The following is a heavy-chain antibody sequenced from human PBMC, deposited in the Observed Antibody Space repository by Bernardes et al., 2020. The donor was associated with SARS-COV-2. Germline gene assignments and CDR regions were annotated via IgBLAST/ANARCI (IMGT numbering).Heavy chain of an antibody. CDR2: LWKTGDHK. Sequence: VESLFLSCAASGFNVSSAVMHWVRRAPGAGPAWVAVLWKTGDHKYNVDSVKGRFTISRDNSNNTLYLQMSSLRVEDTALYYCARESDGLDVWGQGTTVTVSS. V-gene: IGHV3-33*01. CDR1: GFNVSSAV. CDR3: ARESDGLDV. J-gene: IGHJ6*02.